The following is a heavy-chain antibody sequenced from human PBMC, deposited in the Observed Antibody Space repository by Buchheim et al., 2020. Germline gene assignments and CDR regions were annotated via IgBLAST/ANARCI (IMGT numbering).Heavy chain of an antibody. CDR3: ARSCGYWCYFDY. CDR1: GGSISSYY. J-gene: IGHJ4*02. V-gene: IGHV4-59*01. D-gene: IGHD3-22*01. CDR2: IYYSGGT. Sequence: QVQLQESGPGLVKPSETLSLTCTVSGGSISSYYWSWIRQPPGKGLEWIGYIYYSGGTNYNPSLKSRVTISVDTSKNQFSLKLSSVTAADTAVYYCARSCGYWCYFDYWGQGTL.